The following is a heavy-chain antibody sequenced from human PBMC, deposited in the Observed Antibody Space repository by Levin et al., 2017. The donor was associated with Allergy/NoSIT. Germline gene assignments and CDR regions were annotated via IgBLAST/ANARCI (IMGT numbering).Heavy chain of an antibody. CDR2: ISGSGGRT. CDR1: GFTFGSYA. D-gene: IGHD2-15*01. J-gene: IGHJ4*02. Sequence: PWGSLRLSCAASGFTFGSYAMNWVRQAPGKGLEWVSGISGSGGRTYYADSVKGRFTISRDNSKNTLWLQMNSLRAEDTAVYYCAKDWVSHTSILGYCVGGSCYLDYWGQGTLVTVSS. V-gene: IGHV3-23*01. CDR3: AKDWVSHTSILGYCVGGSCYLDY.